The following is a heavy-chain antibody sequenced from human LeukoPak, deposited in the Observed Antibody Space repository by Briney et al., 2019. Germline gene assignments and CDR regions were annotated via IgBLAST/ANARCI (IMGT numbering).Heavy chain of an antibody. CDR2: ISGSGGST. V-gene: IGHV3-23*01. D-gene: IGHD6-6*01. J-gene: IGHJ4*02. CDR3: AKGRQLVRGSFDY. CDR1: GFTFSSYA. Sequence: RGSLRLSCAASGFTFSSYAMSWVRQAPGKGLEWVSAISGSGGSTYYADSVKGRFTISRDNSKNTLYLQMNSLRAEDTAVYYCAKGRQLVRGSFDYWGQGTLVTVSS.